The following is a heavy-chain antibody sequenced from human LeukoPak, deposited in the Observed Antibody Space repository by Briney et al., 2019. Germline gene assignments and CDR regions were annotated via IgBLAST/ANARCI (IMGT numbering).Heavy chain of an antibody. CDR1: GDSMSGSKYF. CDR3: ARRGITYSTSFLHQ. Sequence: PSETLSLTCTVSGDSMSGSKYFWGWIRQPPGKGLKWIGSIFYSGSAYYNPSLKSRVTISVDTSNDQFSLKLTSVTAADTALYFCARRGITYSTSFLHQGGQGILVTVSA. D-gene: IGHD6-13*01. V-gene: IGHV4-39*01. J-gene: IGHJ4*02. CDR2: IFYSGSA.